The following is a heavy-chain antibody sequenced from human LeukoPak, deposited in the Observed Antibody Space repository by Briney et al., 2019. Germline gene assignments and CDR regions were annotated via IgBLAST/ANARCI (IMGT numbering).Heavy chain of an antibody. J-gene: IGHJ4*02. CDR2: INHSGST. CDR1: GGSFSGYY. D-gene: IGHD6-13*01. V-gene: IGHV4-34*01. CDR3: ARGFLFAAAGVDY. Sequence: PSETLSLTCAVYGGSFSGYYWSWIRQPPGKGLEWIGEINHSGSTNYNPSLKSRVTISVDTSKNQFSLKLSSVTAADTAVYYCARGFLFAAAGVDYWGQGTLVTVSS.